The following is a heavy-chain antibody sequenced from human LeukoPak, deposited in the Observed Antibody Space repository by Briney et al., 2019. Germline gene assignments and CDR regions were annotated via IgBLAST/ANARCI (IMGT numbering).Heavy chain of an antibody. D-gene: IGHD3-10*01. J-gene: IGHJ5*02. CDR1: GASVTSGGFY. CDR3: ARHSGSGSLSRPFDP. CDR2: IYYTGST. Sequence: SETLSLTCSVSGASVTSGGFYWGWPRQSPGKGLEWIATIYYTGSTYYDPSLKSRVTISIDTSKNQFSLNVRSVSAADTAVYYCARHSGSGSLSRPFDPWGQGTLVTVTS. V-gene: IGHV4-39*01.